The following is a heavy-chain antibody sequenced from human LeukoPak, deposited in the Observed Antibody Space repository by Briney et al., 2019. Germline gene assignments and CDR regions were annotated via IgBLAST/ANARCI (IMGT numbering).Heavy chain of an antibody. CDR2: IYYSGNT. J-gene: IGHJ4*02. CDR3: ARQTGSGLFILP. CDR1: GVSISSSNSY. V-gene: IGHV4-39*01. D-gene: IGHD3/OR15-3a*01. Sequence: SSETLSLTCTVSGVSISSSNSYWGWIRQPPGKGLEWIGSIYYSGNTYYNASLKSQVSISIDTSKNQFSLRLTSVTAADTAVYYCARQTGSGLFILPGGEGTLVTVSS.